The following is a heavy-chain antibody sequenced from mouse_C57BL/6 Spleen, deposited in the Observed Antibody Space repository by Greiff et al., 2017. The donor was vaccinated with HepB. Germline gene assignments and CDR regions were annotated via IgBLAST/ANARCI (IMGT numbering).Heavy chain of an antibody. CDR3: ARSGAYDYDDGDAMDY. CDR2: IYPGSGNT. V-gene: IGHV1-76*01. CDR1: GYTFTDYY. Sequence: VQLQQSGAELVMPGASVKLSCKASGYTFTDYYINWVKQRPGQGLEWIARIYPGSGNTYYNEKFKGKATLTAEKSSSTAYMQLSSLTSEDSAVYVCARSGAYDYDDGDAMDYWGQGTSVTVSS. J-gene: IGHJ4*01. D-gene: IGHD2-4*01.